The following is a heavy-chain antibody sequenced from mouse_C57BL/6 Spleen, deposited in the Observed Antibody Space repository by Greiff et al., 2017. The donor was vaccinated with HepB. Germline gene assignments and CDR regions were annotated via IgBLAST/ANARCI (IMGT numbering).Heavy chain of an antibody. V-gene: IGHV1-80*01. J-gene: IGHJ3*01. CDR2: IYPGDGDT. D-gene: IGHD2-4*01. CDR3: ARSYDYDSAWFAY. Sequence: VQLQQSGAELVKPGASVKISCKASGYAFSSYWMNWVKQRPGKGLEWIGQIYPGDGDTNYNGKFKGKATLTADKSSSTAYMQLSSLTSEDSAVYFCARSYDYDSAWFAYWGQGTLVTVSA. CDR1: GYAFSSYW.